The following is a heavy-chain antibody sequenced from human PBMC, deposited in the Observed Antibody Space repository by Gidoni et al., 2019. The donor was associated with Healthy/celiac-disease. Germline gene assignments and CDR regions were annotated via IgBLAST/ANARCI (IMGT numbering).Heavy chain of an antibody. CDR2: VIPIYGTA. Sequence: QVQLVQSGAEVKKPGSSVKVSCKASGGTFSSYAISWVRQAPGQGLEWMGGVIPIYGTANYAQKFQGRVTITADESTSTAYMELSSLRSEDTAVYYCAGGPQAVAGKNDAFDIWGRGTMVTVSS. CDR1: GGTFSSYA. D-gene: IGHD6-19*01. CDR3: AGGPQAVAGKNDAFDI. V-gene: IGHV1-69*01. J-gene: IGHJ3*02.